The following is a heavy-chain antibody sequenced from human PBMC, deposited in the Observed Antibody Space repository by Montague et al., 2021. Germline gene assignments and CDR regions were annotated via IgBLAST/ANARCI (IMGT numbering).Heavy chain of an antibody. Sequence: QTLYLTGPVSGDSLSSVGYSWTWIRKHPGKGLEWIGYMYYSGSTYYNPSLKSRVTISGDTSKNHFSLRLTSVTAADTAVYYCARGRLATGDFDYWGQGTLVTVSS. J-gene: IGHJ4*02. D-gene: IGHD6-13*01. V-gene: IGHV4-31*03. CDR2: MYYSGST. CDR3: ARGRLATGDFDY. CDR1: GDSLSSVGYS.